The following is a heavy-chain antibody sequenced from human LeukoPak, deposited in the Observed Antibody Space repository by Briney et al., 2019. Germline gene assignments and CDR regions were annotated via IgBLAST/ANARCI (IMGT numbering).Heavy chain of an antibody. CDR3: ARVADYYYYYMDV. CDR2: ISTSSSFI. V-gene: IGHV3-21*01. CDR1: GFSFSSFS. Sequence: GGSLRLSCAASGFSFSSFSMNWVRQAPGKGLEWVSSISTSSSFIYYADSVKGRFTISRDNAKNTLYLQMNSLRAEDTAVYYCARVADYYYYYMDVWGKGTTVTVSS. J-gene: IGHJ6*03.